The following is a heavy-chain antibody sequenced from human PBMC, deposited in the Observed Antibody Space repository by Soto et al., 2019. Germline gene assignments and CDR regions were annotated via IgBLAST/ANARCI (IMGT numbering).Heavy chain of an antibody. D-gene: IGHD7-27*01. Sequence: GGSLRLSCAASGFTFSDHGMNWVRQAPGKGLEWVSHINWNGDSTGYADSVKGRFTISRDDAKNSLSLQMNSLSAEDTALYFCARDREWGLDYWGQGTLVTVSS. CDR2: INWNGDST. J-gene: IGHJ4*02. CDR3: ARDREWGLDY. CDR1: GFTFSDHG. V-gene: IGHV3-20*04.